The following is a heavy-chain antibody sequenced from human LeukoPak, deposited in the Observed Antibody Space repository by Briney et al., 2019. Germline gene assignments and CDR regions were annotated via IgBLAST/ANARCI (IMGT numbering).Heavy chain of an antibody. Sequence: SETLSLTCTVSRGSLISYYWSWVRQPPGKGLEWIGYIYYSGSTNYNPSLKSRVTISVDTSKNQFSLKLSSVTAADTAVYYCARTGDQPNYYYYGMDVWGQGTTVTVSS. CDR3: ARTGDQPNYYYYGMDV. CDR1: RGSLISYY. V-gene: IGHV4-59*01. J-gene: IGHJ6*02. CDR2: IYYSGST. D-gene: IGHD4-17*01.